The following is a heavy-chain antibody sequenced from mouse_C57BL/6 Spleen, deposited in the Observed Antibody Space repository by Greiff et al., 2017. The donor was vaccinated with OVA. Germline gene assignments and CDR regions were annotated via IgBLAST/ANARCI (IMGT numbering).Heavy chain of an antibody. Sequence: QVQLQQSGAELVRPGTSVKMSCKASGYTFTNYWIGWAKQRPGHGLEWIGDIYPGGGYTNYNEKFKGKATLTADKSSSTAYMQFSSLTSEDSAIYYCALIYDGYRGGFADWGQGTLVTVSA. CDR2: IYPGGGYT. V-gene: IGHV1-63*01. CDR3: ALIYDGYRGGFAD. J-gene: IGHJ3*01. D-gene: IGHD2-3*01. CDR1: GYTFTNYW.